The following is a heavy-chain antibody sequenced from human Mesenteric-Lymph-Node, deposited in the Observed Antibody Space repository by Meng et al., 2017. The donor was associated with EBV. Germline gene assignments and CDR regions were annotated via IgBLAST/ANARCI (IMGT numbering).Heavy chain of an antibody. CDR2: ITPVFGIA. V-gene: IGHV1-69*17. D-gene: IGHD5-12*01. Sequence: QGQVGQSGAEVKKPGASVKVSCKGSGDSFNNFGISWVRQAPGQGLEWMGGITPVFGIANYAESFQGRVTISADTSTRTTYMDLSSLRSDDTAVYYCVRDLWLRIGECVWGQGTLVTVSS. CDR3: VRDLWLRIGECV. CDR1: GDSFNNFG. J-gene: IGHJ4*02.